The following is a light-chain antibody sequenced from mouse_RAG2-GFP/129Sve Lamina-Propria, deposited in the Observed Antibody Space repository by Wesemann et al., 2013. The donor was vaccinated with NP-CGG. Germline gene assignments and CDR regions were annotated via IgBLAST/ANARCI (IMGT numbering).Light chain of an antibody. Sequence: DIVMTQSHKFMSTTVGDRVSITCKASQNVGTAVAWYQQKPGQSPKLLIYSASNRYTGVPDRFTGSGSGTDFTLTISNMQSEDLADYFCQQYYSYPYTFGGGTKLEIK. V-gene: IGKV6-13*01. CDR3: QQYYSYPYT. J-gene: IGKJ2*01. CDR2: SAS. CDR1: QNVGTA.